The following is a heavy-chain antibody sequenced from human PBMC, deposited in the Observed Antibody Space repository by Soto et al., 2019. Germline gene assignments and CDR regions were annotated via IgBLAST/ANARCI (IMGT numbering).Heavy chain of an antibody. CDR2: IYYSGST. V-gene: IGHV4-31*03. CDR3: ASTYSGTLRFLEWSPYYYYGMDV. CDR1: GGSISSGGYY. Sequence: SETLSLTCTVSGGSISSGGYYWSWIRQHPGKGLEWIGYIYYSGSTYYNPSLKSRVTISVYTSKNQFSLKLSSVTAADTAVYYCASTYSGTLRFLEWSPYYYYGMDVWGQGTTVTVSS. D-gene: IGHD3-3*01. J-gene: IGHJ6*02.